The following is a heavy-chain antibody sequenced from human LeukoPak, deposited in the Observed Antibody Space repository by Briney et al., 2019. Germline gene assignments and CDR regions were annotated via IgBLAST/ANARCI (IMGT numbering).Heavy chain of an antibody. Sequence: GGSLRPSCTGSGFTSDFTFRNAWMSWVRQAPGKGLEWIGRIKSQSDGGPTDYAAPVKGRFIISRDDSKNTFYLHMSSLKTDDTAVYFCTTGIASGQGVLVTVS. D-gene: IGHD2-21*01. CDR1: GFTSDFTFRNAW. CDR3: TTGIA. J-gene: IGHJ5*02. V-gene: IGHV3-15*01. CDR2: IKSQSDGGPT.